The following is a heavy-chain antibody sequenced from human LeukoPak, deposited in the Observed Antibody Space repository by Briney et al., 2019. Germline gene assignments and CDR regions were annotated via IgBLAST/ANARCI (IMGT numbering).Heavy chain of an antibody. CDR2: IYYSGST. V-gene: IGHV4-39*07. Sequence: SETLSLTCTVSGGSIGSSSYYWGWIRQPPGKGLEWIGSIYYSGSTYYNPSLKSRGTISPDTSKNQFSLRLRSVTAADTAVYFCARGRVSSSTWYSTYYYYFYMDVWGKGTTVTVSS. CDR1: GGSIGSSSYY. D-gene: IGHD4-11*01. CDR3: ARGRVSSSTWYSTYYYYFYMDV. J-gene: IGHJ6*03.